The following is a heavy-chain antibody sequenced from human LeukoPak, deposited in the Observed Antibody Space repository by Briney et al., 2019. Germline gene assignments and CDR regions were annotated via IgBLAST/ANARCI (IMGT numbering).Heavy chain of an antibody. Sequence: GASVKVSCKASGYTFTSYYMHWVRQAPGQGLEWMGIINPSGGSTTYAQKFQGRVTMTRDMSTSTVYMELSSLRSDDTAVYYCARALVTGYSYGWVQPHPNWFDPWGQGTLVTVSS. CDR3: ARALVTGYSYGWVQPHPNWFDP. J-gene: IGHJ5*02. V-gene: IGHV1-46*01. CDR2: INPSGGST. CDR1: GYTFTSYY. D-gene: IGHD5-18*01.